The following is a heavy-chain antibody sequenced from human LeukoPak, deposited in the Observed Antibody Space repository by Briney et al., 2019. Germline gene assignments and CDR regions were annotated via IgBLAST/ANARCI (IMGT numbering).Heavy chain of an antibody. V-gene: IGHV3-23*01. CDR3: AKDSGYSSGWYDVLGYFDY. J-gene: IGHJ4*02. CDR1: GFTFSSYA. D-gene: IGHD6-19*01. Sequence: PGGSLRLSCAASGFTFSSYAMSWVRQAPGKGLEWVSAISGSGGSTYYADSVKGRFTISRDNSKNTLYLQMNSLRAEDTAVYYCAKDSGYSSGWYDVLGYFDYWGQGTLVTVSS. CDR2: ISGSGGST.